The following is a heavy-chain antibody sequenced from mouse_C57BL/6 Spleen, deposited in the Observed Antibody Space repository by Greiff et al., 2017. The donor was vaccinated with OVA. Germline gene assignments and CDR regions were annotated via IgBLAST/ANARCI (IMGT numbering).Heavy chain of an antibody. Sequence: EVQLVESGGGLVKPGGSLKLSCAASGFTFSDYGMHWVRQAPEKGLEWVAYISRGSSPIYYADKAKGRFTISRDNAKNTLFLQMTSLTSEDTAMYYCARILLPYAMDDWGQGTSVPASS. CDR1: GFTFSDYG. CDR2: ISRGSSPI. V-gene: IGHV5-17*01. D-gene: IGHD2-10*01. CDR3: ARILLPYAMDD. J-gene: IGHJ4*01.